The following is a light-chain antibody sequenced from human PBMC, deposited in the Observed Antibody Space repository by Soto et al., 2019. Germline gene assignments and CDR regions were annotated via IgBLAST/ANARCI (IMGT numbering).Light chain of an antibody. J-gene: IGLJ2*01. CDR3: AAWDDSLNGPP. V-gene: IGLV1-36*01. CDR2: YDD. CDR1: SSNIGNNA. Sequence: QSVLTQPPSVSEAPRQRVTISCSGSSSNIGNNAVNWYQQLPGKAPKLLIYYDDLLPSGVSDRFSGSKSGTSASLAISGLQSEDEADYYCAAWDDSLNGPPFGGGTKLTVL.